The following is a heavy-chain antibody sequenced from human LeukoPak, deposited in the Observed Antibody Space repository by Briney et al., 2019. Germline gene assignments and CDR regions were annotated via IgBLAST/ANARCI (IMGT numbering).Heavy chain of an antibody. V-gene: IGHV4-30-2*01. D-gene: IGHD6-13*01. Sequence: SETLSLTCAVSGGSISSGGYSWSWIRQPPGKGLEWIGYIYHSGSIYYNPSLKSRVTMSVDRSKNQFSLKLSSVTAADTAVYYCARDRTSSSWSTWGQGTLVTVSS. CDR2: IYHSGSI. CDR3: ARDRTSSSWST. CDR1: GGSISSGGYS. J-gene: IGHJ4*02.